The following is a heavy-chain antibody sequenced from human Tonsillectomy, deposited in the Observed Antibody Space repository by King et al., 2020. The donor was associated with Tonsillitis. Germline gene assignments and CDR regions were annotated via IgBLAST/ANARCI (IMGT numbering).Heavy chain of an antibody. CDR3: ERGRGYSNCWLDS. CDR2: INPNSGVT. CDR1: GYTFTDYY. V-gene: IGHV1-2*02. J-gene: IGHJ4*02. D-gene: IGHD6-13*01. Sequence: QLVQSGAEVRKPGASVKVSCKASGYTFTDYYIHWVRQAPGQGLEWMGWINPNSGVTNFAQKFQGRVTMTRDTSISTAYMELSRLTSDGTAVYYCERGRGYSNCWLDSWGQGTLVTVSS.